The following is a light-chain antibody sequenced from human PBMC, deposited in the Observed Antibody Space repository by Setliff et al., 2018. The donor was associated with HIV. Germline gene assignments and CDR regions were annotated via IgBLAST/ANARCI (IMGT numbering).Light chain of an antibody. CDR1: SSDIGGYNY. V-gene: IGLV2-14*01. CDR2: EVS. J-gene: IGLJ1*01. Sequence: QSVLTQPASVSGSPGQSITISCTGTSSDIGGYNYVSWYQQHPGKAPKLVISEVSNRPSGLSNRFSGSKSGDTASLTISGLQTEDEADYYRSSYTATSTLYVFGTGTKVTVL. CDR3: SSYTATSTLYV.